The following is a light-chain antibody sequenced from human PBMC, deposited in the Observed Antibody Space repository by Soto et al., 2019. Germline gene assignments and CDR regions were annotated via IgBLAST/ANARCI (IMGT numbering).Light chain of an antibody. Sequence: QSVLTQPPSASASLGASVTLTCTLSSGYSNYKVDWYQQRPGKGPRFVMRVGTGGIVGSKGDGIPDRFSVLGSGLNRYLTIKNIQEEDESDYHCGAYHGSGSNFVYVFGTGTKVNVL. CDR2: VGTGGIVG. CDR1: SGYSNYK. V-gene: IGLV9-49*01. J-gene: IGLJ1*01. CDR3: GAYHGSGSNFVYV.